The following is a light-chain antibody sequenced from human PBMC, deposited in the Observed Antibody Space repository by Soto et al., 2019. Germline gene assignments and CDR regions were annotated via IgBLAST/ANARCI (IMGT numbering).Light chain of an antibody. V-gene: IGKV3-15*01. CDR2: DAS. Sequence: EIVMTQSPATLSVSPWERATLSCRASQSVSSDLAWYHQKPGQAPRLLIYDASTRATGIPARFSGSGSGTEFTLTINSLQSEDFAVYYCQQYNNWPRTFGQGTRLEIK. CDR1: QSVSSD. CDR3: QQYNNWPRT. J-gene: IGKJ5*01.